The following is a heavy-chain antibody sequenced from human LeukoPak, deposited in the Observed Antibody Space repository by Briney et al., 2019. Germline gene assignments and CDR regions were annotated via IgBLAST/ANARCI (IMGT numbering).Heavy chain of an antibody. CDR2: IYTSGST. CDR3: ARGADDSSGYYYDYYYYYMDV. V-gene: IGHV4-4*09. CDR1: GGSISSYY. D-gene: IGHD3-22*01. Sequence: PSKTLSLTCTVSGGSISSYYWSWIRQPPGKGLEWIGYIYTSGSTNYNPSLKSRVTISVDTSKNQFSLKLSSVTAADTAVYYCARGADDSSGYYYDYYYYYMDVWGKGTTVTVSS. J-gene: IGHJ6*03.